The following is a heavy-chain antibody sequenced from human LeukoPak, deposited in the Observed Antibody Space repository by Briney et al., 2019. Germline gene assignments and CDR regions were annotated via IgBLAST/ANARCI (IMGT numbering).Heavy chain of an antibody. CDR2: IYYSGST. CDR1: GSSISSSSYY. CDR3: ARAHIVVVPAANRANWFDP. V-gene: IGHV4-30-4*08. D-gene: IGHD2-2*01. J-gene: IGHJ5*02. Sequence: PSETLSLTCTVSGSSISSSSYYWGWIRQPPGKGLEWIGYIYYSGSTYYNPSLKSRVTISVDTSKNQFSLKLSSVTAADTAVYYCARAHIVVVPAANRANWFDPWGQGTLVTVSS.